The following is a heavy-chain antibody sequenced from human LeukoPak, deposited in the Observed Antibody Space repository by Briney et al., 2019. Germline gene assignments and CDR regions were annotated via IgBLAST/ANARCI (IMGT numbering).Heavy chain of an antibody. Sequence: GSLRLSCAAPGFTVSSNYMSWGPPAPGKGVGWGSIFYDGGTTYHAASVKGRFIISRDNSKNTVFLQMSSVRAEDTAVYYCAREQPPGVYFDCWGQGTLVTVSS. V-gene: IGHV3-53*01. CDR2: FYDGGTT. J-gene: IGHJ4*02. D-gene: IGHD1-14*01. CDR3: AREQPPGVYFDC. CDR1: GFTVSSNY.